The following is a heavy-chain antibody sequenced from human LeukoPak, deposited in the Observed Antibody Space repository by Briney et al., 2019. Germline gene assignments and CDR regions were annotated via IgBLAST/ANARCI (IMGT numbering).Heavy chain of an antibody. Sequence: PGASVKVSCKASGGTFSSYAISWVRQAPGQGLEWMRRIIPILGIANYAQKFQGRVTITADKSTSTAYMELSSLRSEDTAVYYCARGPGYSGWLSGYFDYWGQGTLVTVSS. CDR3: ARGPGYSGWLSGYFDY. V-gene: IGHV1-69*04. CDR2: IIPILGIA. J-gene: IGHJ4*02. D-gene: IGHD5-12*01. CDR1: GGTFSSYA.